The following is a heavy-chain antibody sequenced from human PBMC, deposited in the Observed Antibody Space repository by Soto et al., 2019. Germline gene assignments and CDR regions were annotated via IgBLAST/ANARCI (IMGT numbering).Heavy chain of an antibody. CDR2: ILSTGDT. D-gene: IGHD4-17*01. CDR3: AKVYGNFYHAFPI. V-gene: IGHV3-23*01. J-gene: IGHJ3*02. CDR1: GFTFSLYA. Sequence: EEQLLESGGGLVQPGGSLRLSCAASGFTFSLYAMAWVRQAPGKGLEWVSTILSTGDTYYADSARGRFALSRDNSKNTVYLLMNRLRAAATALYYCAKVYGNFYHAFPIWGQGTMVTVSS.